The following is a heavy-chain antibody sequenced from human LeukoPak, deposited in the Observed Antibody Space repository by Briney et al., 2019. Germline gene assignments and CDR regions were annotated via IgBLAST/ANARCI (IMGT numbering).Heavy chain of an antibody. Sequence: GGSLRLSCAASGFTFSSYGMHWVRQAPGKGLEWVAVISYDGSNKYYADSVKGRFTISRDNSKNTLYLQMNSLRAEDTAVYYCAKDWEIWGSGSYYDYWGQGTLVTVSS. CDR3: AKDWEIWGSGSYYDY. CDR2: ISYDGSNK. V-gene: IGHV3-30*18. CDR1: GFTFSSYG. D-gene: IGHD3-10*01. J-gene: IGHJ4*02.